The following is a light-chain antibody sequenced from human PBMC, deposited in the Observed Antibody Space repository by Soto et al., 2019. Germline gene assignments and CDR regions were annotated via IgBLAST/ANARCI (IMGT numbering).Light chain of an antibody. V-gene: IGKV3D-15*01. Sequence: IVLTQSPANLTLSPGETATLSCRAGQSINNYLAWYQQKLGQAPRLLIYGASTRATGIPARFSGSGSGTEFTLTISSLQSEDFAIYYCQQYHNWPPITFGQGTRLEIK. CDR1: QSINNY. CDR3: QQYHNWPPIT. CDR2: GAS. J-gene: IGKJ5*01.